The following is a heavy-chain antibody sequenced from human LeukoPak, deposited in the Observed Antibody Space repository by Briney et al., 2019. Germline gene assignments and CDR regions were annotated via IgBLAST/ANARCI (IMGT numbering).Heavy chain of an antibody. J-gene: IGHJ6*02. CDR3: ARDRAYCGGDCLTVYYYYGMDV. Sequence: TSETLSLTCTVSGGSISSGDYYWSWIRQPPEKGLEWIGYIYYSGSTYYNPSLKSRVTISVDTSKNQFSLKLSSVTAADTAVYYCARDRAYCGGDCLTVYYYYGMDVWGQGTTVTVSS. CDR1: GGSISSGDYY. D-gene: IGHD2-21*02. CDR2: IYYSGST. V-gene: IGHV4-30-4*02.